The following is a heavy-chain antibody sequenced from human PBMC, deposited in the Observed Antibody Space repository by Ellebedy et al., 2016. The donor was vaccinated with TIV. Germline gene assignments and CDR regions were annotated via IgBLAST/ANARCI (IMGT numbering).Heavy chain of an antibody. CDR3: ARDLVVVPTAIVSDYYYGMDV. J-gene: IGHJ6*02. V-gene: IGHV3-21*01. Sequence: GESLKISCAASGFTFSSYSMNWVRQAPGKGLEWVSSISSSGIYIYYADSVKGRFTISRDNAKNSLYPQMKRLRAEDTAVYYCARDLVVVPTAIVSDYYYGMDVWGHGTTVTVSS. CDR1: GFTFSSYS. D-gene: IGHD2-2*01. CDR2: ISSSGIYI.